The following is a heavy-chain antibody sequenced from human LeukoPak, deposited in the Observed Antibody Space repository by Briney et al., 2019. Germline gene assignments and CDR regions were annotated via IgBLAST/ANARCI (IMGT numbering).Heavy chain of an antibody. CDR2: LYHSGAA. V-gene: IGHV4-59*08. Sequence: SETLSLTCTVSGDSISNYYWTWIRQTPGKGLEWIGNLYHSGAADYNPSLKPRVTTSVDTSKDQFSLSLRSSTAADTAVYYCAGNSSGNYFDYWGQGTLVTVSS. CDR1: GDSISNYY. J-gene: IGHJ4*02. D-gene: IGHD1-26*01. CDR3: AGNSSGNYFDY.